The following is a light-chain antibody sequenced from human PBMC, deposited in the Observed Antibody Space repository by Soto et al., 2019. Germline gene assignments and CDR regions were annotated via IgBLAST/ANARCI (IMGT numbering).Light chain of an antibody. V-gene: IGKV3-20*01. CDR3: HQHGGTPET. CDR1: QTVRNNC. CDR2: DAS. Sequence: EFVLTQSPGTLSLSPGEIATLSFSASQTVRNNCLAWYQQKPGQAPRLLIYDASSRATGIPDRFSGSGSGTDFLLTISGLEPADSGTYLCHQHGGTPETFGLGTKVDIK. J-gene: IGKJ1*01.